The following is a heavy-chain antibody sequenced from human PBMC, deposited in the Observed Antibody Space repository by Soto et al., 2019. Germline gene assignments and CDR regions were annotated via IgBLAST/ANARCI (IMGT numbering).Heavy chain of an antibody. V-gene: IGHV4-31*03. Sequence: QVQLQESGPGLVKPSQTLSLTCTVSGGSISSGGYYWSWIRQHPGKGLEWIGYIYYSGSTYYNPSLESRVTIAVDTSKNQFSLKLSSVTAADTAVYYCARGGHIVVVTAIRGGRYFDYWGQGTLVTVSS. J-gene: IGHJ4*02. CDR1: GGSISSGGYY. D-gene: IGHD2-21*02. CDR3: ARGGHIVVVTAIRGGRYFDY. CDR2: IYYSGST.